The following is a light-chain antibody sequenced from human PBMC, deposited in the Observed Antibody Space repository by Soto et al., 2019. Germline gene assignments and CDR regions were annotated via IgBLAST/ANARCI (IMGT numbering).Light chain of an antibody. Sequence: DIQMTQSPSTLSASVGDRVTITCRASQSISSWLAWYQQKPGKAPKLLIYKASSLESGVPSRFSGSGSGTEFTLNIRSLQPCYFANFFWQPFNYLETFGPGTKLDIK. CDR1: QSISSW. V-gene: IGKV1-5*03. CDR2: KAS. J-gene: IGKJ2*01. CDR3: QPFNYLET.